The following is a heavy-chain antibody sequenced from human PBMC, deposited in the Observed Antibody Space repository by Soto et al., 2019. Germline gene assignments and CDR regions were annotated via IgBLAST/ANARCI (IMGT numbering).Heavy chain of an antibody. CDR3: ANSPPAAGPYYYYYGMDV. CDR2: ISWNSGSI. V-gene: IGHV3-9*01. D-gene: IGHD6-13*01. J-gene: IGHJ6*02. Sequence: GGSLRLSCAASGFTFDDYSMHWVRQAPGKGLEWVSGISWNSGSIGYADSVKGRFTISRDNAKNSLYLQMNSLRAEDTALYYWANSPPAAGPYYYYYGMDVWGQGTTVTVSS. CDR1: GFTFDDYS.